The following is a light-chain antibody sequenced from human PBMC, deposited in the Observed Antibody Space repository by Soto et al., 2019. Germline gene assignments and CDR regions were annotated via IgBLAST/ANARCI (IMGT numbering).Light chain of an antibody. CDR3: LQDVNYPRT. J-gene: IGKJ1*01. CDR2: AAS. V-gene: IGKV1-6*01. CDR1: QGIRDD. Sequence: AIQLTQSPSSLSASVGDRVTITCRADQGIRDDLCWYQQKPGKAPKLLIWAASNLQSGVPSRFGGSGSGTDFTLTISSLQPEDFATSYCLQDVNYPRTFGQGTKVEI.